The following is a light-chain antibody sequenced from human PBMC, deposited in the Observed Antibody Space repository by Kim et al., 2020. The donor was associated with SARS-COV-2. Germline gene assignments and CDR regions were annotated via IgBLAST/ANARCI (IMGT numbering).Light chain of an antibody. V-gene: IGKV1-39*01. J-gene: IGKJ2*01. CDR1: QNIRNN. CDR3: QQSYSTPVT. Sequence: DIQMTQSPSSLSASVGDRVTITCRTSQNIRNNLNWYQQKSGKAPKLLTNAASSLQSGVPSRFSVSGSGTDFTLTISSLQPEDFATYYRQQSYSTPVTFGQGTKLEI. CDR2: AAS.